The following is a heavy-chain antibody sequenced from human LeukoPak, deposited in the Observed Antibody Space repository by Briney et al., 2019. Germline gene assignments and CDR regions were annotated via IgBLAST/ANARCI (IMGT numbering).Heavy chain of an antibody. CDR3: ARVSGRLERQSDLDY. CDR2: ISGDSTYI. D-gene: IGHD1-1*01. J-gene: IGHJ4*02. Sequence: GGSLRLSCAASGFTFSSYSMNWVRQAPGKGLEWVSSISGDSTYIYNAGSVKGRFTISRDNAQASLYLQMISLRADDTTVYYCARVSGRLERQSDLDYWGQGTLVIVSS. CDR1: GFTFSSYS. V-gene: IGHV3-21*01.